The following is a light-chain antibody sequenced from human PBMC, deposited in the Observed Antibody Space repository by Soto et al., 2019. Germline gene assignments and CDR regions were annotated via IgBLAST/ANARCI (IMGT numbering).Light chain of an antibody. CDR1: QSISSW. J-gene: IGKJ1*01. CDR2: DAS. V-gene: IGKV1-5*01. CDR3: QQSWT. Sequence: DIQMTQSPSTLSSSLGDRVTITCRASQSISSWLAWYQQKPGKAPKLLIYDASSLESGVPSRFSGSGSGTEFTLTISSLQPDDFATYYCQQSWTFGQGTKVDIK.